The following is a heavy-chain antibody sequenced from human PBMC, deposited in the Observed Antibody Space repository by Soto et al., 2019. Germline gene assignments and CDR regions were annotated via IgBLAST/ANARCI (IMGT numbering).Heavy chain of an antibody. V-gene: IGHV2-5*02. CDR3: AQKGRGYFDY. D-gene: IGHD3-10*01. CDR2: IYWDDSK. CDR1: GFSLNTRDLG. Sequence: QITLKESGPTLDKPTETLTLTCTFSGFSLNTRDLGVGWIRQPPGKALEWLAIIYWDDSKNYSPSLKSRLTITKDTSKNQVVLTVTDMDPVDTATYYCAQKGRGYFDYWGQGTLVTVSS. J-gene: IGHJ4*02.